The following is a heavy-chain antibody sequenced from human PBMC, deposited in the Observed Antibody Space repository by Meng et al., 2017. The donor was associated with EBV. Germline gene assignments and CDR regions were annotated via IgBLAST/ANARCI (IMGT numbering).Heavy chain of an antibody. CDR2: IIPIFGTA. J-gene: IGHJ4*02. Sequence: QVPLVQAGAEVKKRGSSVKASCKASGGTFSSYAISWVRQAPGQGLEWMGGIIPIFGTANYAQKFQGRVTITADKSTSTAYMELSSLRSEDTAVYYCARAEIAAAGRLDYWGQGTLVTVSS. CDR3: ARAEIAAAGRLDY. V-gene: IGHV1-69*06. CDR1: GGTFSSYA. D-gene: IGHD6-13*01.